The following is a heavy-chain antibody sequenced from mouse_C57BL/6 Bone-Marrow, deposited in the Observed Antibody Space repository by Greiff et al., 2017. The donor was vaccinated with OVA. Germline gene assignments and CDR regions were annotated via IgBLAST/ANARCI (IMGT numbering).Heavy chain of an antibody. CDR1: GYAFSSYW. CDR2: IYPGDGDT. V-gene: IGHV1-80*01. CDR3: AREVYYSNYDYYAMDY. D-gene: IGHD2-5*01. Sequence: QVQLQQSGAELVKPGASVKISCKASGYAFSSYWMNWVKQRPGTGLEWIGQIYPGDGDTNYNGKFKGKATLTADKSSSTAYMQLSSLTSEDSAVYFCAREVYYSNYDYYAMDYWGQGTSVTVSS. J-gene: IGHJ4*01.